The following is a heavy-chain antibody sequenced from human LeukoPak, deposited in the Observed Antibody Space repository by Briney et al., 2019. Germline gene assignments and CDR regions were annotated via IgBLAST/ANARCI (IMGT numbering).Heavy chain of an antibody. Sequence: SETLSLTCAVYGGSFSGYYWSWIRQHPGKGLEWIGYIYYSGSTYYNPSLKSRVTISVDTSKNQFSLKLSSVTAADTAVYYCAREHADILTGYYNYNWFDPWGQGTLVTVSS. V-gene: IGHV4-31*11. CDR3: AREHADILTGYYNYNWFDP. CDR1: GGSFSGYY. J-gene: IGHJ5*02. D-gene: IGHD3-9*01. CDR2: IYYSGST.